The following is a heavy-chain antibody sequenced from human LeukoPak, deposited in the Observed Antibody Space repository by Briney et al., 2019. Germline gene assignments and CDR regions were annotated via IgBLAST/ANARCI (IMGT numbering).Heavy chain of an antibody. Sequence: PSETLSLTCTVSGGSISSGDYYWSWIRQPPGKGLEWTGYIYYSGSTYYNPSLKSRVTISVDTSKNQFSLKLSSVTAADTAVYYCAAPVDYGSGSYLSWGQGTLVTVSS. J-gene: IGHJ5*02. CDR3: AAPVDYGSGSYLS. CDR2: IYYSGST. D-gene: IGHD3-10*01. CDR1: GGSISSGDYY. V-gene: IGHV4-30-4*01.